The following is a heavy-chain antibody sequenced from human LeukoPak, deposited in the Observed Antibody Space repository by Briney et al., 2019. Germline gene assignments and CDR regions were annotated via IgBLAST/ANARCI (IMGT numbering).Heavy chain of an antibody. CDR2: IYYSGST. D-gene: IGHD2-15*01. CDR1: GGSISSSSYY. J-gene: IGHJ4*02. V-gene: IGHV4-39*01. CDR3: ARHEQEGSSNFDY. Sequence: SETLSLTCTVSGGSISSSSYYWGWIRQPPGKGLEWIGSIYYSGSTYYNPSLKSRVTISVDTSKNQFSLKLSSVTAADTAVYYCARHEQEGSSNFDYWGQGTLVTVSS.